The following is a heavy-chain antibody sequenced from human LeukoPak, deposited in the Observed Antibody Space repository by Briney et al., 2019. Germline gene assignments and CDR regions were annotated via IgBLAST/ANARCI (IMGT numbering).Heavy chain of an antibody. D-gene: IGHD3-22*01. CDR1: VGTFSSYA. CDR3: ARVYDSSGYYYYFEY. Sequence: ASVKVSCKASVGTFSSYAIRWVRQAPGQGLEWMGGIIPIFGTANYAQKFQGRVTITADESTSTAYMELSSLRSEDTAVYYCARVYDSSGYYYYFEYWGQGTLVTVSS. CDR2: IIPIFGTA. J-gene: IGHJ4*02. V-gene: IGHV1-69*01.